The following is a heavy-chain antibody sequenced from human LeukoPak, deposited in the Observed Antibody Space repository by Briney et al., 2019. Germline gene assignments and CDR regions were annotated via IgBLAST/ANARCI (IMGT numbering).Heavy chain of an antibody. Sequence: GGSLRLSCAASGFTFSSYAMHWVRQAPGKGLEWVAVISYDGSNKYYANSVKGRFTISRDNSKNTLYLQMNSLRAEDTAVYYCARDRVGATDYFDYWGQGTLVTVSS. D-gene: IGHD1-26*01. CDR1: GFTFSSYA. CDR3: ARDRVGATDYFDY. V-gene: IGHV3-30-3*01. J-gene: IGHJ4*02. CDR2: ISYDGSNK.